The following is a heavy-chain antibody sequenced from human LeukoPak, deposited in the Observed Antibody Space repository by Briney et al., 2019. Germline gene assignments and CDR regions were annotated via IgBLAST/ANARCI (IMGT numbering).Heavy chain of an antibody. V-gene: IGHV3-23*01. CDR1: GFTFSSYA. D-gene: IGHD5-24*01. CDR3: AKSGYNRFDY. J-gene: IGHJ4*02. CDR2: FSGSGGST. Sequence: GGSLRLSCAASGFTFSSYAMSWVRQAPGKGLEWVSAFSGSGGSTYYADSVKGRFTIPRDNSKNTLYLQMNSLRAEDTAVYYCAKSGYNRFDYWGQGTLVTVSS.